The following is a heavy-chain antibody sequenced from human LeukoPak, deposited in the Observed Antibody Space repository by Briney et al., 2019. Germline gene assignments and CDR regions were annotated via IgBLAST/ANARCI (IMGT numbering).Heavy chain of an antibody. CDR1: GLTVSSNY. Sequence: PGGSLRLSCAASGLTVSSNYMSWVRQAPGKGLEWVSVIYSGGSTYCADSVKGRFTISRDNSKNTLYLQMNSLRAEDTAVYYCARFSSWAFDYWGQGTLVTVSS. V-gene: IGHV3-53*01. J-gene: IGHJ4*02. CDR3: ARFSSWAFDY. D-gene: IGHD6-13*01. CDR2: IYSGGST.